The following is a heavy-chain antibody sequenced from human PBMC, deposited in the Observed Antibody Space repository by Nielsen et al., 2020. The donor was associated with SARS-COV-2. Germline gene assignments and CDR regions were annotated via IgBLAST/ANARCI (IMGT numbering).Heavy chain of an antibody. Sequence: GESLKISCAASGFTFDDYGMSWVRQAPGKGLEWVSGINWNGGSTGYADSVKGRFTISRDNSKNTLYLQMNSLRAEDTAVYYCAKLGSDHALRLTYYFDYWGQGTLVTVSS. CDR2: INWNGGST. D-gene: IGHD3-16*02. V-gene: IGHV3-20*04. CDR1: GFTFDDYG. CDR3: AKLGSDHALRLTYYFDY. J-gene: IGHJ4*02.